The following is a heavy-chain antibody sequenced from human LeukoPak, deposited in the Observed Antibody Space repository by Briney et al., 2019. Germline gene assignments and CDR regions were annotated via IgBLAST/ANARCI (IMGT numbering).Heavy chain of an antibody. D-gene: IGHD3-22*01. CDR1: GGSISSGSYY. Sequence: SQTLSLTCTVSGGSISSGSYYWNWIRQPAGKGLEWIGRIYTSGSTNYNPSLKSRVTISVDTSKNQFSLKLSSVTAADTAVYYCARFNGDSSGYYFGTIDYWGQGTLVTVSS. CDR3: ARFNGDSSGYYFGTIDY. J-gene: IGHJ4*02. V-gene: IGHV4-61*02. CDR2: IYTSGST.